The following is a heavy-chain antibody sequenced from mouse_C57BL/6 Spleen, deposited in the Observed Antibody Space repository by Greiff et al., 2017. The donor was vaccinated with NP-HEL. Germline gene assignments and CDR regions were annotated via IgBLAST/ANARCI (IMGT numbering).Heavy chain of an antibody. J-gene: IGHJ1*03. Sequence: LQESGAELVRPGASVTLSCKASGYTFTDYEMHWVKQTPVHGLEWIGAIDPETGGTAYNQKFKGKAILTADKSSSTAYMELRSLTSEDSAVYYCTSTHYGSSYWYFDVWGTGTTVTVSS. V-gene: IGHV1-15*01. CDR3: TSTHYGSSYWYFDV. D-gene: IGHD1-1*01. CDR2: IDPETGGT. CDR1: GYTFTDYE.